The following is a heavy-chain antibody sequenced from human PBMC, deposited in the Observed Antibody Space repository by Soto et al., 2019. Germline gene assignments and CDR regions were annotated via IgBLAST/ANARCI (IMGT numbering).Heavy chain of an antibody. CDR3: ARTLNEWLLGLE. V-gene: IGHV1-18*01. CDR1: GYIFSSYG. J-gene: IGHJ4*02. CDR2: ISAYNGNT. D-gene: IGHD3-3*01. Sequence: QVKLVQSGGEVKKPGASVKISCKASGYIFSSYGISWVRKAPGQGLEWMGWISAYNGNTNYAQKFQGRVTMTTDTSTSTAYMELRSLRSDDTAIYYCARTLNEWLLGLEWGQGTLVTVSS.